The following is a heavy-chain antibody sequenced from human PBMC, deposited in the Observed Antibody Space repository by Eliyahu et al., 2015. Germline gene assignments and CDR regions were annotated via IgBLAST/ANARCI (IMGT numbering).Heavy chain of an antibody. CDR2: MYNGGAT. Sequence: EVQLVESGGXLIQPGGFLRLSCAXSGFTVSSNYMGWVRQAPGKGLEWLSVMYNGGATYYADSVKGRFTISRDNSKNTLYLQMNSLRADDTAVYYCARDLGAYKRAFDYWGQGTLVTVSS. CDR3: ARDLGAYKRAFDY. J-gene: IGHJ4*02. CDR1: GFTVSSNY. D-gene: IGHD3-16*01. V-gene: IGHV3-53*01.